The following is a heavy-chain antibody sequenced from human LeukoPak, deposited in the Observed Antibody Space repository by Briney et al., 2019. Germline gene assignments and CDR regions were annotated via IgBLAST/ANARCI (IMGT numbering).Heavy chain of an antibody. CDR3: ARRSGYDDY. V-gene: IGHV4-39*01. CDR1: GGSFSSSSYY. D-gene: IGHD5-12*01. J-gene: IGHJ4*02. Sequence: SETLSLTCTVSGGSFSSSSYYWGWIRQPPGKGLEWIGSIYYSGSTYYNPSLKSRVTISVDTSKNQFSLKLSSVTAADTAVYYWARRSGYDDYWGQGTLVTVSS. CDR2: IYYSGST.